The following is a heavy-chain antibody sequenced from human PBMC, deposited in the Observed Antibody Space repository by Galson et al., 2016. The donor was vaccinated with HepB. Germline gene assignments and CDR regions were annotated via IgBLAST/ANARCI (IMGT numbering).Heavy chain of an antibody. Sequence: SLRLSCAASGFTFSNYAMHWVRQAPGKGLEWVAVISYGGGQKYYADSVKGRFTFSRDNSKNTLYLQMNSLRAEDTAVYYCTRDGDRRAFDIWGQGTMVTVSS. J-gene: IGHJ3*02. D-gene: IGHD2-21*01. V-gene: IGHV3-30-3*01. CDR3: TRDGDRRAFDI. CDR2: ISYGGGQK. CDR1: GFTFSNYA.